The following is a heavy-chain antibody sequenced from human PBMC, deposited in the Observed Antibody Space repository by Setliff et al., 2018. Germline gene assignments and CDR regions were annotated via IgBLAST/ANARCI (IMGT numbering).Heavy chain of an antibody. J-gene: IGHJ6*03. CDR3: TRLTSYDFWSGYPYYYYMDV. CDR2: IRSKPYGGTT. D-gene: IGHD3-3*01. Sequence: PGGSLRLSCTASGFTFGDYAMSWVRQATGKGLEWVGFIRSKPYGGTTEYAASVKGRFTMSRDDSKSIAYLQMNSLKTEDTAVYYCTRLTSYDFWSGYPYYYYMDVWGKGTTVTVSS. V-gene: IGHV3-49*04. CDR1: GFTFGDYA.